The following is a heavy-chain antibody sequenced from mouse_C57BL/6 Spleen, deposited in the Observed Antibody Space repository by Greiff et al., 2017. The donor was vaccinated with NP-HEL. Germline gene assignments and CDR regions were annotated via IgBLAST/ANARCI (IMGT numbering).Heavy chain of an antibody. V-gene: IGHV1-26*01. CDR1: GYTFTDYY. J-gene: IGHJ4*01. CDR2: INPNNGGT. Sequence: EVQLQQSGPELVKPGASVKISCKASGYTFTDYYMNWVKQSHGKSLEWIGDINPNNGGTSYNQKFKGKATLTVDKSSSTAYMELRSLTSEDSAVYYCARWGSSQYYAMDYWGQGTSVTVSS. D-gene: IGHD1-1*01. CDR3: ARWGSSQYYAMDY.